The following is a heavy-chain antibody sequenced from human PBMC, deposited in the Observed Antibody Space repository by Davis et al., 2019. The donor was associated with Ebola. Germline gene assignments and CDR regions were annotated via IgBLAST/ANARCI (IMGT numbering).Heavy chain of an antibody. V-gene: IGHV3-21*01. CDR3: ARARAAAGLGAFDY. CDR2: ISSSSSYI. Sequence: PGGSLRLSCAASGFTFSSYSMNWVRQAPGKGLEWVSSISSSSSYIYYADSVKGRFTISRDNAKNSLYLQMNSLRAEDTAVYYCARARAAAGLGAFDYWGQGTLVTVSS. J-gene: IGHJ4*02. CDR1: GFTFSSYS. D-gene: IGHD6-13*01.